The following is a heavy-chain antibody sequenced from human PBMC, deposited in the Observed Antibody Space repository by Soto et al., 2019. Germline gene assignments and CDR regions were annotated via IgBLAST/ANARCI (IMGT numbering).Heavy chain of an antibody. CDR2: IYYSGST. CDR1: GGSISRYY. Sequence: SETLPLTCTVSGGSISRYYWSCVRQPPRKGLEWIGYIYYSGSTNYNPPLKSRVTISVDTSKNQFSLKLSSVTAADTAVYYCARNSYGSGSYYDYYYYYGMDVWGQGTTVT. V-gene: IGHV4-59*01. J-gene: IGHJ6*02. D-gene: IGHD3-10*01. CDR3: ARNSYGSGSYYDYYYYYGMDV.